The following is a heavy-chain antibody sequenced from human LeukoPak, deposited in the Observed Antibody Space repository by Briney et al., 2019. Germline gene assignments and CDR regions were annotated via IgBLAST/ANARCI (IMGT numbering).Heavy chain of an antibody. D-gene: IGHD3-22*01. CDR1: GYIFSKYS. CDR2: SGSSTHI. J-gene: IGHJ4*02. V-gene: IGHV3-21*04. Sequence: PGGSLRLSCVASGYIFSKYSVNWVRQAPGKGLEWVSSSGSSTHIHYADSVKGRFTISRDNDKNSLYLQMNSLKTDDTAFYYCAKGPYSSGYSIDSWGQGTLVTVSS. CDR3: AKGPYSSGYSIDS.